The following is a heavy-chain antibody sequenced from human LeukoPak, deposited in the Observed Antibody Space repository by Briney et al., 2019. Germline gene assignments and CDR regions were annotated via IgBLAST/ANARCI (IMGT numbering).Heavy chain of an antibody. V-gene: IGHV4-59*01. J-gene: IGHJ3*02. Sequence: PPETLSLTCTVSGGSISSYYWSWIRQPPGKGLEWIGYIYYSGSTNYNPSLKSRVTISVDTSKNQFSLKLSSVTAADTAVYYCAREIRYQLPNAFDIWGQGTMVTVSS. CDR3: AREIRYQLPNAFDI. CDR1: GGSISSYY. CDR2: IYYSGST. D-gene: IGHD2-2*01.